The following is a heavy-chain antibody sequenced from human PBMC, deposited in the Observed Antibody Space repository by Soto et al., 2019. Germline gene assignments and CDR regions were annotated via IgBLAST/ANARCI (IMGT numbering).Heavy chain of an antibody. D-gene: IGHD3-16*01. CDR1: GFTFSSYA. CDR2: ISYDGSNK. CDR3: ARDRQTFESRYYYYGMDV. J-gene: IGHJ6*02. V-gene: IGHV3-30-3*01. Sequence: QVQLVESGGGVVQPGRSLRLSCAASGFTFSSYAMHWVRQAPGKGLEWVAVISYDGSNKYYADSVKGRFTISRDNSKNTLYLQMNSLRAEDTAVYYCARDRQTFESRYYYYGMDVWGQGTTVTVSS.